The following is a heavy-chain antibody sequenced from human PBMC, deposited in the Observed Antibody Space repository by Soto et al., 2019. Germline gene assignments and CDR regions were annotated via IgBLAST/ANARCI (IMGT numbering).Heavy chain of an antibody. D-gene: IGHD5-18*01. Sequence: QVQLVESRGGVVQPGRSLRLSCAASGFTFSSYGMHWVRQAPGKGLEWVAVIWYDGSNKYYADSVKGRFTISRDNSKNTLYLQMNSLRAEDTAVYYCARAPKGYSYDYWGQGTLVTVSS. V-gene: IGHV3-33*01. J-gene: IGHJ4*02. CDR2: IWYDGSNK. CDR1: GFTFSSYG. CDR3: ARAPKGYSYDY.